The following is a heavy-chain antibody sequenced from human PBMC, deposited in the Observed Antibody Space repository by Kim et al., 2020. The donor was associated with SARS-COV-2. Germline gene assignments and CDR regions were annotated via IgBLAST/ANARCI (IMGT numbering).Heavy chain of an antibody. Sequence: SETLSLTCAVYGGSFSGYYWSWIRQPPGKGLEWIGEINHSGSTNYNPSLKSRVTISVDTSKNQFSLKLSSVTAADTAVYYCASDRYSSSLRGAFDIWGQGTMVTVSS. D-gene: IGHD6-13*01. J-gene: IGHJ3*02. CDR1: GGSFSGYY. CDR3: ASDRYSSSLRGAFDI. CDR2: INHSGST. V-gene: IGHV4-34*01.